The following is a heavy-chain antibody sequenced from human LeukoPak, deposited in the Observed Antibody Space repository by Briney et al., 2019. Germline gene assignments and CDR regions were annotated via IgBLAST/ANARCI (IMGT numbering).Heavy chain of an antibody. D-gene: IGHD3-10*01. Sequence: SETLSLTCAVYGGSFSGYYWSWIRQPPGKGLEWIGEINHSGSTNYNPSLKSRVTISVDTSKNQFSLKLSSVTAADTAVYYCARGPAYGSGTYYFDYWGQGTPVTVSS. CDR3: ARGPAYGSGTYYFDY. CDR2: INHSGST. CDR1: GGSFSGYY. J-gene: IGHJ4*02. V-gene: IGHV4-34*01.